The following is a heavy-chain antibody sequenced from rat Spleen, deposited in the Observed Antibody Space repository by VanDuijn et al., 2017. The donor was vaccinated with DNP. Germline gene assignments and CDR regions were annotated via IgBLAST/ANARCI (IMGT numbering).Heavy chain of an antibody. CDR3: TASGIRGTGPMDA. Sequence: EVKLVESGGGLVQPGRSLKLSCAASGFNFNDYWMGWVRQAPGKGLEWIGEINEDSGTINYTPSLKDKFTISRDNAQNTLYLQMDNLKTEDKAMYYCTASGIRGTGPMDAWGQGTSVTVSS. CDR2: INEDSGTI. V-gene: IGHV4-2*01. CDR1: GFNFNDYW. D-gene: IGHD4-3*01. J-gene: IGHJ4*01.